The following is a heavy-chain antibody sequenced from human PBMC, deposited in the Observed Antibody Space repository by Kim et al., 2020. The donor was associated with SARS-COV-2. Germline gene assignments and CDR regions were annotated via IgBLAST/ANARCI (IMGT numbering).Heavy chain of an antibody. CDR2: IYPGDSDT. CDR1: GYSFTSYW. CDR3: ARGRPLYSSSWGGLFDY. D-gene: IGHD6-13*01. J-gene: IGHJ4*02. Sequence: GESLKISCKGSGYSFTSYWIGWVRQMPGKGLEWMGIIYPGDSDTRYSPSFQGQVTISADKSISTAYLQWSSLKASDTAMYYCARGRPLYSSSWGGLFDYWGQGTLVTVSS. V-gene: IGHV5-51*01.